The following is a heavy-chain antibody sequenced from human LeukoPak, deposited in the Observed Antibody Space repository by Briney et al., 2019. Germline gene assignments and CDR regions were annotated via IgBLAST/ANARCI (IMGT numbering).Heavy chain of an antibody. CDR1: GFTFSSYA. CDR3: ARDSGLLWFGELHY. Sequence: GGFLRLSCAASGFTFSSYAMNWVRQAPGKGLEWVSIISVSGGTTYYADSVKGRFTISRDNAKNSLYLQMNSLRAEDTAVYYCARDSGLLWFGELHYWGQGTLATVSS. CDR2: ISVSGGTT. D-gene: IGHD3-10*01. V-gene: IGHV3-21*01. J-gene: IGHJ4*02.